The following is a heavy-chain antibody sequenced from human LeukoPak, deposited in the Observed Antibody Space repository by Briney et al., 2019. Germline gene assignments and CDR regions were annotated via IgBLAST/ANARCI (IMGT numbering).Heavy chain of an antibody. V-gene: IGHV1-46*01. D-gene: IGHD3-22*01. CDR1: GYTFTSCY. Sequence: APVKVSCKASGYTFTSCYMHWVRQAPGQGLEWMGIINPSGGSTSYAQKFQGRVTMTRDTSTSTVYMELSSLRSEDTAVYYCARDSSDPNGIDYWGQGTLVTVSS. CDR2: INPSGGST. J-gene: IGHJ4*02. CDR3: ARDSSDPNGIDY.